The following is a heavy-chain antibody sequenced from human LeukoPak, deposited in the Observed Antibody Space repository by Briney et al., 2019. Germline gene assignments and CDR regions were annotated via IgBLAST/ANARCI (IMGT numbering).Heavy chain of an antibody. D-gene: IGHD6-19*01. CDR2: ISSNGGST. V-gene: IGHV3-64*01. CDR3: AIRYSSGWNAFDI. CDR1: GFTFSSYA. J-gene: IGHJ3*02. Sequence: PGGSLRLSCTASGFTFSSYAMHWVRQAPGKGLEYVSAISSNGGSTYYANSVKGRFTISRDNSKNTLYLQMGSLRAEDMAVYYCAIRYSSGWNAFDIWGQGTMVTVSS.